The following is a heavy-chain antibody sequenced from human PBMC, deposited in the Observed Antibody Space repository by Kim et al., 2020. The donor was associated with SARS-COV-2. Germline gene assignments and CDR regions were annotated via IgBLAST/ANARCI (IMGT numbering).Heavy chain of an antibody. J-gene: IGHJ4*02. Sequence: ASVKVSCKASGYTFTSYGISWVRQAPGQGLEWMGWISAYNGNTNYAQKLQGRVTMTTDTSTSTAYMELRSLRSDDTAVYYCARDTREYQLLATDSDYWGQGTLVTVSS. V-gene: IGHV1-18*04. CDR1: GYTFTSYG. CDR2: ISAYNGNT. CDR3: ARDTREYQLLATDSDY. D-gene: IGHD2-2*01.